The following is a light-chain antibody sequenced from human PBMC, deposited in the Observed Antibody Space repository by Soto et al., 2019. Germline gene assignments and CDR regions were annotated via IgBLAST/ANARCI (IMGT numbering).Light chain of an antibody. V-gene: IGLV1-44*01. CDR2: SDN. Sequence: QSVLTQPPSASGTPGQRVTISCSGSSSNIGSKPVNWYQQLPGTAPKLLIYSDNQRPSGVPDRFSGSRSGTSASLAISGLQSEDEADYYCAAWDDSLNGGVFGGGTKLTVL. CDR3: AAWDDSLNGGV. J-gene: IGLJ3*02. CDR1: SSNIGSKP.